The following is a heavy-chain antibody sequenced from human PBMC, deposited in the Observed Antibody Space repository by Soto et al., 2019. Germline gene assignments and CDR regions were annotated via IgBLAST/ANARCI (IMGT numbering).Heavy chain of an antibody. CDR1: GYTFTSYG. V-gene: IGHV1-18*01. J-gene: IGHJ5*02. D-gene: IGHD3-22*01. Sequence: WASVKVSCKTSGYTFTSYGLAWVRQAPGQGLEWMGWISVYKGNTNYAQKLQGRVTMTTDTSTSTAYMELRSLRSDDTAVYYCARAPNYYDSSGHWFDPWGQGTLVTVSS. CDR2: ISVYKGNT. CDR3: ARAPNYYDSSGHWFDP.